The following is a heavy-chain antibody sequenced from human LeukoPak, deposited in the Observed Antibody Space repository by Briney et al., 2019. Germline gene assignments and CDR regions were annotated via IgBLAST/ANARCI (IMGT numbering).Heavy chain of an antibody. D-gene: IGHD5-18*01. CDR1: GFTFSSYT. CDR2: ISPNGAGT. Sequence: GGSLRLSCAASGFTFSSYTMHWVRQAPGKGLEYVSAISPNGAGTYYANSVKGRFTISRDNSKNTLYLQMGSLRAEDMAVYYCARSSGYSYDYWGQGTLVTVPS. V-gene: IGHV3-64*01. CDR3: ARSSGYSYDY. J-gene: IGHJ4*02.